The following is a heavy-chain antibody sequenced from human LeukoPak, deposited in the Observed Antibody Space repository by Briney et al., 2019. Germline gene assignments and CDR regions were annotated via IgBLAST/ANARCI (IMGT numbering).Heavy chain of an antibody. D-gene: IGHD6-19*01. J-gene: IGHJ5*02. CDR3: ARDHSGWYYFTGSGNNWFDP. CDR1: GGSISSYY. CDR2: IYTSGST. V-gene: IGHV4-4*09. Sequence: SETLSLTCTVSGGSISSYYWSWIRQPPGKGLEWIGYIYTSGSTNYNPSLKSRVTISVDTSKNQFSLKLSSVTAADTAVYYCARDHSGWYYFTGSGNNWFDPWGQGTLVTVSS.